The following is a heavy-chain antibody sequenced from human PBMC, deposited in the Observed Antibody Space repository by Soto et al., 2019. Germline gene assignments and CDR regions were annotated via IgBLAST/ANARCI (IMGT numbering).Heavy chain of an antibody. D-gene: IGHD3-22*01. CDR3: ARRGGYYYDSSGSLGGAFDI. V-gene: IGHV5-51*01. Sequence: GDSLKISCKGSGYSFTGYWIGWVRQMPGKGLEWMGIIYPGDSDTRYSPSFQGQVTISADKSISTAYLQWSSLKASDTAMYYCARRGGYYYDSSGSLGGAFDIWGQGTMVTVSS. J-gene: IGHJ3*02. CDR2: IYPGDSDT. CDR1: GYSFTGYW.